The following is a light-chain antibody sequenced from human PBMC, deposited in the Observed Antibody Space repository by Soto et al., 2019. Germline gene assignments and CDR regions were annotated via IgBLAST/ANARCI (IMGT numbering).Light chain of an antibody. Sequence: EIVMTQSPATLSVSPGERATLSCRASQSVGSNLAWFQHKPGQAPRLLIYGASTRATGIPARFSGSGSGTDFTLTITSLQSEDFAVYYCQQYDNWGTFGQGTKVEIK. CDR1: QSVGSN. V-gene: IGKV3-15*01. CDR3: QQYDNWGT. J-gene: IGKJ1*01. CDR2: GAS.